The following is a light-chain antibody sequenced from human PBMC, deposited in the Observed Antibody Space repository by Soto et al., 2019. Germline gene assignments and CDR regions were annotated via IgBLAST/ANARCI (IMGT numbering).Light chain of an antibody. CDR3: QQYNNWPWT. CDR1: QSISDT. V-gene: IGKV3-15*01. J-gene: IGKJ1*01. CDR2: SAS. Sequence: EIVMTQSPATLSVSPGGRATLSCRASQSISDTLAWYQQRPGQAPRLLIYSASSRAPAFPARFSGSGSRTDFTLTISSLQSEDSAVYYCQQYNNWPWTFGQGTKVDIK.